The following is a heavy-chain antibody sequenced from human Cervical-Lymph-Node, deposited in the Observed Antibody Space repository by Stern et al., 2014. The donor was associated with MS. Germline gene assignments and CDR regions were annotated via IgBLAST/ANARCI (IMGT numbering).Heavy chain of an antibody. CDR1: GDSISTYY. D-gene: IGHD4-17*01. V-gene: IGHV4-59*01. CDR3: ARGFDYGVTFDY. J-gene: IGHJ4*02. CDR2: VFYTGST. Sequence: QVQLQESGPGLVKPSETLSLTCAVSGDSISTYYWSWIRQPPVKGLDWIGYVFYTGSTNYNPSLKSRVTISVDTSKNQFSLKLTSVTAADTAVYYCARGFDYGVTFDYWGQGTLVTVSA.